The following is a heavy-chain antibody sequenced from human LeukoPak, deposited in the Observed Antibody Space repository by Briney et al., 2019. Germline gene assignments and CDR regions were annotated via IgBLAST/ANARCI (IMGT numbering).Heavy chain of an antibody. CDR3: VKSTSSSWYPRFDS. CDR1: GVSISTNALF. D-gene: IGHD6-13*01. CDR2: IYFSGST. J-gene: IGHJ5*01. Sequence: PSDTLSLTCTVSGVSISTNALFWGWIRQPPGKGLEWIASIYFSGSTYYNPSMKSRATISVDMPRNQFSLRLSSVTAEDTAMDYCVKSTSSSWYPRFDSWGQGTLVPVSS. V-gene: IGHV4-39*01.